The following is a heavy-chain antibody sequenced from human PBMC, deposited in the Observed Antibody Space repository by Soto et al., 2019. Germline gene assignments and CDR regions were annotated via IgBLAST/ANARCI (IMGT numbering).Heavy chain of an antibody. D-gene: IGHD5-18*01. CDR2: VNPPGSAS. CDR1: GFTFSSYW. V-gene: IGHV3-74*01. Sequence: EVQLVESGGGLVQPGGSLRLSCAGSGFTFSSYWMHWVRQVPGKGPVWVSRVNPPGSASSYADFVKGRFTVSRDNAKNTLYLEMNSLSAEDTAVYYCATGGYSYGWGYWGQGTLVTVSS. CDR3: ATGGYSYGWGY. J-gene: IGHJ4*02.